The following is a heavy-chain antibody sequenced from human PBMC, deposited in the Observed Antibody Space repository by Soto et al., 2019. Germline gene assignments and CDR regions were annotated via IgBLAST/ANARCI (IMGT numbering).Heavy chain of an antibody. V-gene: IGHV4-31*03. D-gene: IGHD1-1*01. Sequence: QVQLQESGPGLVKPSQTLSLTCTVSGGSISSGGYYWSWIRQHPGKVLEWLGYIYYSGSTYYNPSLKSRVTISVDTSKNQFALKLSSVTAADTAVYYCARGAGTTWYYYYGMDVWGQGTTVTVSS. CDR1: GGSISSGGYY. CDR2: IYYSGST. J-gene: IGHJ6*02. CDR3: ARGAGTTWYYYYGMDV.